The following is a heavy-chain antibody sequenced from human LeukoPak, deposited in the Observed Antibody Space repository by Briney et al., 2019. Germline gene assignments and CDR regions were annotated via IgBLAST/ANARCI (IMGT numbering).Heavy chain of an antibody. Sequence: GASVKVSCKASGYTFTSYAITWVRQAPGQGLEWMGWISAYNGNTNYAQNLQGRVTKTTDTSTSTAYMELRSLRSDDTAMYYCARMEMATAIFDYWGQGTLVTVSS. CDR3: ARMEMATAIFDY. J-gene: IGHJ4*02. CDR1: GYTFTSYA. CDR2: ISAYNGNT. D-gene: IGHD5-24*01. V-gene: IGHV1-18*01.